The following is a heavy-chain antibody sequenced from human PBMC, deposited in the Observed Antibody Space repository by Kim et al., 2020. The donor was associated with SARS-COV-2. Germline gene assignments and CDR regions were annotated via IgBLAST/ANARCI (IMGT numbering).Heavy chain of an antibody. CDR3: ARDRHSSSWYVWSNRDAFDI. V-gene: IGHV7-4-1*02. Sequence: ASVKVSCKASGYTFTSYAMNWVRQAPGQGLEWMGWINTNTGNPTYAQGFTGRFVFSLDTSVSTAYLQISSLKAEDTAVYYCARDRHSSSWYVWSNRDAFDIWGQGTMVTVSS. D-gene: IGHD6-13*01. CDR1: GYTFTSYA. J-gene: IGHJ3*02. CDR2: INTNTGNP.